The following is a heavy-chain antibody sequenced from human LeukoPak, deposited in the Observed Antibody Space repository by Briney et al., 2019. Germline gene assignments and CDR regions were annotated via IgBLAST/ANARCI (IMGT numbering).Heavy chain of an antibody. D-gene: IGHD2-21*01. J-gene: IGHJ3*02. V-gene: IGHV3-53*01. Sequence: PGGSLRLSCAASGFTVSSNYMSWVRQAPGKGLEWVSVIYSGGSTYYADSVKGRFTISRANSKNTLYLQMNSLRAEDTAVYYCARGGEDDAFDIWGQGTMVTVSS. CDR1: GFTVSSNY. CDR2: IYSGGST. CDR3: ARGGEDDAFDI.